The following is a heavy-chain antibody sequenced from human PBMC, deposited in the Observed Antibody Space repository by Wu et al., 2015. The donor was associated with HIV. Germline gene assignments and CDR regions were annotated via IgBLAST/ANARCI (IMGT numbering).Heavy chain of an antibody. Sequence: QVQLVQSGGEVKKPGASVKISCKASAYSFTDYYIHWVRQAPGHGLEWVGIINPSSGSTSYAQKFKGRVTMSRDTSTATVYMELSSLRSEDTAVYYCATRIGNMEAFNIWGQGTMVIVSS. V-gene: IGHV1-46*01. J-gene: IGHJ3*02. CDR3: ATRIGNMEAFNI. CDR1: AYSFTDYY. D-gene: IGHD1/OR15-1a*01. CDR2: INPSSGST.